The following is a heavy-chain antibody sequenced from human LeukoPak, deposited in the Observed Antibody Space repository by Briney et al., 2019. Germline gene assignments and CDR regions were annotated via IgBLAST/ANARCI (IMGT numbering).Heavy chain of an antibody. D-gene: IGHD6-13*01. J-gene: IGHJ4*02. CDR3: ARGPYSSSWYIGDFDY. Sequence: GGSLRLSCAASGFTFSSYWMHWVRQAPGKGLVWVSRINSDGSSTSYADSVKGRFTISRDNVKNTLYLQMNSLRAEDTAVYYCARGPYSSSWYIGDFDYWGQGTLVTVSS. CDR2: INSDGSST. V-gene: IGHV3-74*01. CDR1: GFTFSSYW.